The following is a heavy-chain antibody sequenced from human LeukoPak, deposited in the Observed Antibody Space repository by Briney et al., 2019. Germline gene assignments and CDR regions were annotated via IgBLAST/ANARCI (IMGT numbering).Heavy chain of an antibody. Sequence: GGSLRLSCAASGFTFYDYAMHWVRQAPGKGLEWVSGISWNSGSIGYADSVKGRFTISRDNAKNSLYLQMNSLRAEDTALYYCAKDTAMVTDYYYGMDVWGQGTTVTVSS. CDR1: GFTFYDYA. CDR2: ISWNSGSI. CDR3: AKDTAMVTDYYYGMDV. D-gene: IGHD5-18*01. J-gene: IGHJ6*02. V-gene: IGHV3-9*01.